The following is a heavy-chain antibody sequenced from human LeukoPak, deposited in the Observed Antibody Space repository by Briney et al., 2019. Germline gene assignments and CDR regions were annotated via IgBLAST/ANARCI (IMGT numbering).Heavy chain of an antibody. J-gene: IGHJ4*02. Sequence: ASVKVSFKASGYTFTSYDINWVRQAPGQGLEWMGWMNPNSGNTGYAQKFQGRVTMTRNTSISTAYMELSSLRSEDTAVYYCATGLAAAGFDYWGQGTLVTVSS. D-gene: IGHD6-13*01. CDR2: MNPNSGNT. CDR3: ATGLAAAGFDY. V-gene: IGHV1-8*01. CDR1: GYTFTSYD.